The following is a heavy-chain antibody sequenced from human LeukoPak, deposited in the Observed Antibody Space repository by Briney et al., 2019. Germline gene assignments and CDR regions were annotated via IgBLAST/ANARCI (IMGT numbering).Heavy chain of an antibody. CDR1: GFTFSSYG. CDR2: ISGSGGST. Sequence: GGSLRPSCAASGFTFSSYGMSWVRQAPGKGLEWVSAISGSGGSTYYADSAKGRFTISRDNSKNTLYLQMNSLRAEDTAVYYCAKEKGSAPIDYWGQGTLVTVSS. D-gene: IGHD2-15*01. J-gene: IGHJ4*02. V-gene: IGHV3-23*01. CDR3: AKEKGSAPIDY.